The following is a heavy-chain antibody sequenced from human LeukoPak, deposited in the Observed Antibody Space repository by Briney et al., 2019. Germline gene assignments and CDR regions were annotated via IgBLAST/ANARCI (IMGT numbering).Heavy chain of an antibody. CDR3: AKDWALRAAGSFDY. D-gene: IGHD6-13*01. J-gene: IGHJ4*02. Sequence: GGSLRLSCAASGFTFSYFAMTWVRQAPGKGLEWVSTISYSGGSTHYADSVKGRFTISRDNSKNTLYLQMNNLRAEDTAVYYCAKDWALRAAGSFDYWGQGTLVTVSS. V-gene: IGHV3-23*01. CDR1: GFTFSYFA. CDR2: ISYSGGST.